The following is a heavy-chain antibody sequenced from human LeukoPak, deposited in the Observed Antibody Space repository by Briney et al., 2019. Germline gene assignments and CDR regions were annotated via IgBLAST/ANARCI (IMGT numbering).Heavy chain of an antibody. D-gene: IGHD4-17*01. Sequence: SETLSLTCTVSGGSISSSSYYWGWIRQPPGKGLEWIGSIYYSGSTYYNPSLKSRVTISVDTSKNQFSLKLSSVTAADTAVYYCARLGATVTHLFYYYYYMDVWGKGTTVTTSS. CDR1: GGSISSSSYY. CDR3: ARLGATVTHLFYYYYYMDV. J-gene: IGHJ6*03. V-gene: IGHV4-39*01. CDR2: IYYSGST.